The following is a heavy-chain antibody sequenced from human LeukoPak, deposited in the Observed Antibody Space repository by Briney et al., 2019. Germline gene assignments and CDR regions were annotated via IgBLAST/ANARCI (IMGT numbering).Heavy chain of an antibody. J-gene: IGHJ4*02. V-gene: IGHV4-30-2*01. CDR2: ISHSGTT. D-gene: IGHD3-10*01. Sequence: SQTLSLTCAVSGGSVSSSGYSWSWIRQPPGKGLEWIGYISHSGTTSYNPSLKSRVTISVDRSQNQFSLKLSSVTAADTAVYYCVRGYYGPGSYDLDYWGQGTLVTVSS. CDR1: GGSVSSSGYS. CDR3: VRGYYGPGSYDLDY.